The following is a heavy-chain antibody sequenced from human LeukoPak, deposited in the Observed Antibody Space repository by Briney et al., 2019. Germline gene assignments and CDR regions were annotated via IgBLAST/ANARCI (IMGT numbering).Heavy chain of an antibody. CDR3: ARDNGGSSWYGDYYYYYMDV. J-gene: IGHJ6*03. Sequence: GGSLRLSCAASGFTCSSCWMSWVRQAPGKGLEWVANIKQDGSEKYYVDSVKGRFTISRDNAKNSLYLQMNSLRAEDTAVYYCARDNGGSSWYGDYYYYYMDVWGKGTTVTISS. D-gene: IGHD6-13*01. CDR1: GFTCSSCW. CDR2: IKQDGSEK. V-gene: IGHV3-7*01.